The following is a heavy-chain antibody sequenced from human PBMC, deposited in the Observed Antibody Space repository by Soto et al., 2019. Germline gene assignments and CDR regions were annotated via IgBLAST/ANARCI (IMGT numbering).Heavy chain of an antibody. CDR1: GYTFTGYY. V-gene: IGHV1-2*04. Sequence: EASVKVSCKASGYTFTGYYVHWVRQAPGQGLEWMGWINPNSGGTNYAQKFQGWVTMTRDTSISTAYMDLSRLRSDDTAEYYCARSGRGIGGSGLYGMDVWGQGTTVTVSS. CDR3: ARSGRGIGGSGLYGMDV. J-gene: IGHJ6*02. D-gene: IGHD5-12*01. CDR2: INPNSGGT.